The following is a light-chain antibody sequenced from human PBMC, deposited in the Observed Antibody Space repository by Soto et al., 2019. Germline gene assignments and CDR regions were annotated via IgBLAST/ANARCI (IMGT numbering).Light chain of an antibody. Sequence: EIVLTQSPGTLSLSPGDRATLSCRASQSGSSSYLAWYQQKPGQAPRLLIYGASSRATGIPDRFSASGSGTDFTLTISRLEPDDFAVYYCQQYGRSPWTFGQGTKVDIK. CDR1: QSGSSSY. V-gene: IGKV3-20*01. J-gene: IGKJ1*01. CDR2: GAS. CDR3: QQYGRSPWT.